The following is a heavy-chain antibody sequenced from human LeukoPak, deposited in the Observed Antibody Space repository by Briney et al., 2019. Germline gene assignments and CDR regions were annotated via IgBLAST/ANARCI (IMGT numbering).Heavy chain of an antibody. V-gene: IGHV3-7*01. D-gene: IGHD6-25*01. Sequence: PGGSLRLSCAASGFTFSTYWMSWVRQAPGKGLEWVANIKQDGSEKYDLDSVKGRFTISRYNAKNSMYLQMNSLRAEDTAVYFCTREAAACIDHWGQGTLVTVSS. CDR3: TREAAACIDH. CDR2: IKQDGSEK. CDR1: GFTFSTYW. J-gene: IGHJ4*02.